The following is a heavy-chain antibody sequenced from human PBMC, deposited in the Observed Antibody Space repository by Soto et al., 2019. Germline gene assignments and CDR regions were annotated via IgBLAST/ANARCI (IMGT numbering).Heavy chain of an antibody. CDR3: TTGDILTHSGDYYGMDV. V-gene: IGHV3-15*07. J-gene: IGHJ6*02. Sequence: GGSLRLSCAASGFTFSNAWMNWVRQAPGKGLEWVGRIKSKTDGGTTDYAAPVKGRFTISRDDSKNTLYLQMNSLKTEDTAVYYCTTGDILTHSGDYYGMDVWGQGTTVTVSS. D-gene: IGHD3-9*01. CDR1: GFTFSNAW. CDR2: IKSKTDGGTT.